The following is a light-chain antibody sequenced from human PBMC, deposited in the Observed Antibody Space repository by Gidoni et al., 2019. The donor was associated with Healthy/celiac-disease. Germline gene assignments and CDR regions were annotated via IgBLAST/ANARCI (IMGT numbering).Light chain of an antibody. CDR3: QQYGSSPRT. J-gene: IGKJ1*01. CDR1: QSVSSSY. CDR2: GAS. Sequence: VLTQSPGTLSLSPGERATLSCRASQSVSSSYLAWYQQKPGQAPRLLIYGASSRATGIPDRFRGSGSGTDFTLTISRLEPEDFAVYYCQQYGSSPRTFGQGTKVEIK. V-gene: IGKV3-20*01.